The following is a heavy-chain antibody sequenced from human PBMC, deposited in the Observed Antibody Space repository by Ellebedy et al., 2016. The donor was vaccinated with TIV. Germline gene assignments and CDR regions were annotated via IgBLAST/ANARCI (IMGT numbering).Heavy chain of an antibody. Sequence: GESLKISCAASGFTVSSVYVSWVRQAPGKGLEWVSGIVGSGAEKYADSVKGRFTISRDNSKRTVDLQMRSVRAEDTAVYFCAKDRTSGDGYWVFDSWGQGTMVSVSS. CDR3: AKDRTSGDGYWVFDS. V-gene: IGHV3-53*01. D-gene: IGHD2-21*02. CDR2: IVGSGA. J-gene: IGHJ4*02. CDR1: GFTVSSVY.